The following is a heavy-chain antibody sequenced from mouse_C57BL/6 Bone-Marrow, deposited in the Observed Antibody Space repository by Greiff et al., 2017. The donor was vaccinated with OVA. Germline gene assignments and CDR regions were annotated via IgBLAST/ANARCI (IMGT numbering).Heavy chain of an antibody. D-gene: IGHD1-1*01. CDR1: GYTFTDYY. V-gene: IGHV1-76*01. CDR2: IYPGSGNT. Sequence: QVQLQQSGAELVRPGASVKLSCKASGYTFTDYYINWVKQRPGQGLEWIARIYPGSGNTYYNEKFKGKATLTAEKSSSTAYMQLSSLTSEDSAVYFCAIYYYGSSYLGYFDVWGTGTTVTVSS. CDR3: AIYYYGSSYLGYFDV. J-gene: IGHJ1*03.